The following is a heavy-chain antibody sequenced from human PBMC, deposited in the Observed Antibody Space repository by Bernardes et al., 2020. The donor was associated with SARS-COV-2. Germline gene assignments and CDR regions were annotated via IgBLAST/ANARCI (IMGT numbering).Heavy chain of an antibody. CDR1: GYTLTELS. J-gene: IGHJ6*02. V-gene: IGHV1-24*01. CDR2: FDPEDGET. Sequence: ASVKVSCKVSGYTLTELSMHWVRQAPGKGLEWMGGFDPEDGETIYAQKFQGRVTMTEDTSTDTAYMELSSLRSEDTAVYYCAMSGPIVVVPAARDYYYYYGMDVWGQGATVTVSS. D-gene: IGHD2-2*01. CDR3: AMSGPIVVVPAARDYYYYYGMDV.